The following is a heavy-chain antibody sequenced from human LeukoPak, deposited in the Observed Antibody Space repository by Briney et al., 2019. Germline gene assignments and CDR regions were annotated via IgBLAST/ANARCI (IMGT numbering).Heavy chain of an antibody. J-gene: IGHJ6*03. CDR2: ISTGGGTT. CDR3: ARGPGYSSSWYYYYYYMDV. CDR1: GFTFSSYA. D-gene: IGHD6-13*01. Sequence: QPGGSLRLSCAASGFTFSSYAMSWFRQAPGKGLEWVSAISTGGGTTYYADSVKGRFTISRDNSKNTLYLQMNSLTAEDTAVYYCARGPGYSSSWYYYYYYMDVWGKGTTVTVSS. V-gene: IGHV3-23*01.